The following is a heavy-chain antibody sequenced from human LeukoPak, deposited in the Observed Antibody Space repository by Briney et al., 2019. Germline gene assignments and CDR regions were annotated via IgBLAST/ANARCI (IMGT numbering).Heavy chain of an antibody. J-gene: IGHJ5*02. Sequence: ASVKVSCKASGYTFTSYDINWVRQATGQGLEWMGWMNPNSGNTGYAQKFQGRVTMTRNTSISTTYMELSSLRSEDTAVYYCARRLLWFGELNWFDPWGQGTLVTVSS. CDR2: MNPNSGNT. V-gene: IGHV1-8*01. D-gene: IGHD3-10*01. CDR3: ARRLLWFGELNWFDP. CDR1: GYTFTSYD.